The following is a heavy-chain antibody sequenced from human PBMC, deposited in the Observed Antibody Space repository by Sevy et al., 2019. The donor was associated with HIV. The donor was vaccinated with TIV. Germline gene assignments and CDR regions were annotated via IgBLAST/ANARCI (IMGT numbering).Heavy chain of an antibody. D-gene: IGHD6-19*01. CDR2: ISSSSDSSRTL. CDR3: ARPDLSGWYFDF. Sequence: GGSLRLSCVASGFTFSSYSMNWVRQAPGKGLEWVSYISSSSDSSRTLYYADSVKGQFSISSDNAKNSVHLQMTSLRVEDTAVYYCARPDLSGWYFDFWGHGTLVTVSS. CDR1: GFTFSSYS. J-gene: IGHJ4*01. V-gene: IGHV3-48*01.